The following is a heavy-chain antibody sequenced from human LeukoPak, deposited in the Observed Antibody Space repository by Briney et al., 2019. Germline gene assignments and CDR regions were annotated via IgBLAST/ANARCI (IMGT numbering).Heavy chain of an antibody. J-gene: IGHJ4*02. CDR3: ARGYCSSTSCPFDY. CDR2: MHTSGST. CDR1: GGSISGYY. V-gene: IGHV4-4*07. Sequence: SETLSLTCTVSGGSISGYYWSWIRQPAGKGLEWIGRMHTSGSTNYNPSLKSRVTVSVDTSKNQFSLKLSSVTAADTAVYYCARGYCSSTSCPFDYWGQGTLVTVSS. D-gene: IGHD2-2*01.